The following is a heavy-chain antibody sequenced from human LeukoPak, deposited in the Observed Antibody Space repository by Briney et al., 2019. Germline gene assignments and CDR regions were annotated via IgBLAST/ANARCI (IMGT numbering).Heavy chain of an antibody. CDR2: IYYSGST. V-gene: IGHV4-59*01. CDR1: GASISDYY. D-gene: IGHD6-13*01. Sequence: SETLSLTCTVPGASISDYYLTWIRQPPGKGLEWIGNIYYSGSTNYNPSLKSRVTISVDTSKNRVTLNLRSVTAADTAAYYCARVAAAGRFDPWGQGTLVTVSS. J-gene: IGHJ5*02. CDR3: ARVAAAGRFDP.